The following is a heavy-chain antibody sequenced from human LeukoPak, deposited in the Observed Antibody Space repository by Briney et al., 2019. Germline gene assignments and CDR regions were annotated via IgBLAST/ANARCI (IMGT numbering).Heavy chain of an antibody. J-gene: IGHJ4*02. Sequence: SETLSLTCTVSGGSISSYYWSWIRQPPGKGLEWIGYIYYSGSTNYNPSLKSRVTISVDTSKNQFSLKLSSVTAADTAVYYCARLLDGGYVDYWGQGTLVTVSS. D-gene: IGHD3-3*01. CDR1: GGSISSYY. V-gene: IGHV4-59*08. CDR2: IYYSGST. CDR3: ARLLDGGYVDY.